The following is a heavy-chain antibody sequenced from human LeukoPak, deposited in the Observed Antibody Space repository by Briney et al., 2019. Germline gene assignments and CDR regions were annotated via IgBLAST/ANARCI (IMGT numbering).Heavy chain of an antibody. CDR2: IKSKSDGGST. Sequence: PGGSLRLSCAVSGLIFRNAWMSWVRQAPGKGLEWVGRIKSKSDGGSTDYAEPVKGRFTISRDDSKNTLYLQMNSLKSEDTAVYYCTTDDWYDSSGYHVGFDSWGQGTLVTVSS. V-gene: IGHV3-15*01. D-gene: IGHD3-22*01. CDR3: TTDDWYDSSGYHVGFDS. CDR1: GLIFRNAW. J-gene: IGHJ4*02.